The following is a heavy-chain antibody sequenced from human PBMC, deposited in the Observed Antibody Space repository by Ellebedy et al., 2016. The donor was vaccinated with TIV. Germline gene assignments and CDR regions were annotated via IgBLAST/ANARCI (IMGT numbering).Heavy chain of an antibody. CDR1: GFTFSMYA. Sequence: GESLKISCTASGFTFSMYAMTWVRQAPGKGPEWVSVISGCGRISYADPVNGRFTISRDNSKNTVYLQMNSLRAEDTAVYYCARIIGYCSGGSCFMTPVSRFDPWGQGTLVTVSS. J-gene: IGHJ5*02. CDR3: ARIIGYCSGGSCFMTPVSRFDP. D-gene: IGHD2-15*01. CDR2: ISGCGRI. V-gene: IGHV3-23*01.